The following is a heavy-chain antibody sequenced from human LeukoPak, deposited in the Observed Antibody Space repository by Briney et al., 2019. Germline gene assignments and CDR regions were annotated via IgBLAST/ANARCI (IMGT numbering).Heavy chain of an antibody. Sequence: PGGSLRLSCAASGFTFSSYWMSWVRKAPGKGLEWVANIKQDGSEKYYVDSVKGRFTISRGNAKNSLYLQMNSLRAEDTAVYYCAREASPPYYDFWSGYYRKELDYYYYGMDVWGQGTTVTVSS. CDR1: GFTFSSYW. J-gene: IGHJ6*02. CDR3: AREASPPYYDFWSGYYRKELDYYYYGMDV. CDR2: IKQDGSEK. V-gene: IGHV3-7*03. D-gene: IGHD3-3*01.